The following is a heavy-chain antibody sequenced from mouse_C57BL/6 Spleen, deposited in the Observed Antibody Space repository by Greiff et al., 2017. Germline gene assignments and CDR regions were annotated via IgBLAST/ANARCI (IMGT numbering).Heavy chain of an antibody. CDR2: IAPSDSCT. CDR3: ARRVIYYGNYVEAMDY. V-gene: IGHV1-69*01. CDR1: GYTFTSYW. J-gene: IGHJ4*01. D-gene: IGHD2-1*01. Sequence: VQLQQPGAELVMPGASVKLSCKASGYTFTSYWMHWVKQRPGQGLEWIGEIAPSDSCTNYNQKFKGKSTLTVDQSSSTAYMQLSSLTSEDSAVYYCARRVIYYGNYVEAMDYWGQGTSVTVSS.